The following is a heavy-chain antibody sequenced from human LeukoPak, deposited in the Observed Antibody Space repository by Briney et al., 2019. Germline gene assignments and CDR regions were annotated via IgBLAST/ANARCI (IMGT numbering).Heavy chain of an antibody. CDR1: GFTFNNYA. J-gene: IGHJ4*02. CDR2: VTGPADTT. Sequence: GGSLRLSCAASGFTFNNYAMNWVRQAPGKGLEWVAAVTGPADTTYYADSVKGRFTISRDSFKDKVYLQMNRLGAGDTALSYCAKGCVIDHWGQGTLVPVSS. D-gene: IGHD2/OR15-2a*01. CDR3: AKGCVIDH. V-gene: IGHV3-23*01.